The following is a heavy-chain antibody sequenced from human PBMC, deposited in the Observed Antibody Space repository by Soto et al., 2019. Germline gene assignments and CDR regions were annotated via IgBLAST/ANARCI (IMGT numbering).Heavy chain of an antibody. Sequence: PGGSLRLSCAASGFTFSSYGMHWVRQAPGKGLEWVAVIWYDGSNKYYADSVKGRFTISRDNSKNTLYLQMNSLRAEDTAVYYCASGLLWFGENEQDDYYYYGMDVWGQGTTVTVSS. CDR1: GFTFSSYG. V-gene: IGHV3-33*01. CDR2: IWYDGSNK. CDR3: ASGLLWFGENEQDDYYYYGMDV. J-gene: IGHJ6*02. D-gene: IGHD3-10*01.